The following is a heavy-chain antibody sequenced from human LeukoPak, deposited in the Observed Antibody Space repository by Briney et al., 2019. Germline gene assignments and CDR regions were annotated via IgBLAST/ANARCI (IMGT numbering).Heavy chain of an antibody. CDR3: ARAPNWAYFDD. V-gene: IGHV4-59*01. D-gene: IGHD2-8*01. CDR2: INYSGST. CDR1: GGSISSDY. Sequence: SESLSLTCTVSGGSISSDYWSWIRQPPGKGLEWIGNINYSGSTNYNTSLKSRVTISVDTSKNEFSLRLSSVTAADTALYYCARAPNWAYFDDWGQGTLVTVSS. J-gene: IGHJ4*02.